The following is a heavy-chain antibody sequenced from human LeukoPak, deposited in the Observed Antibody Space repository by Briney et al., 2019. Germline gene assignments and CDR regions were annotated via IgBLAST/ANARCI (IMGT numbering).Heavy chain of an antibody. CDR1: GYTFTTYD. V-gene: IGHV1-8*01. J-gene: IGHJ4*02. D-gene: IGHD3-22*01. CDR2: MNPNRGNT. Sequence: ASVKVSCKASGYTFTTYDINWVRQATGQRLEWMGWMNPNRGNTGYEQKFQGRVTMTGNTSISTAYMELSSLRSEDTAVYYCARGYYDTNGYYYRLDSWGQGTLVTVSS. CDR3: ARGYYDTNGYYYRLDS.